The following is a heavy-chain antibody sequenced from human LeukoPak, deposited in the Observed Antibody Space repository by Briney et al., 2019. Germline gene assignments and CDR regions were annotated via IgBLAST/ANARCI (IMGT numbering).Heavy chain of an antibody. CDR3: ARDPWGTIVVVPAAIAVPFY. V-gene: IGHV3-23*01. CDR1: GFTFSSYA. Sequence: PGGSLRLSCAASGFTFSSYAMSWVRLAPGKGLEWVSAISGSGGSTYYADSVKGRFTISRDNSENTLYLQMNSLRAEDTAVYYCARDPWGTIVVVPAAIAVPFYWGQGTLVTVSS. CDR2: ISGSGGST. D-gene: IGHD2-2*01. J-gene: IGHJ4*02.